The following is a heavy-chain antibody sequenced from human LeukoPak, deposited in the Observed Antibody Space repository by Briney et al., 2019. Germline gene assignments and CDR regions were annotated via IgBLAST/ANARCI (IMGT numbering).Heavy chain of an antibody. CDR2: INPNTGDT. V-gene: IGHV1-2*02. Sequence: GASVKVSCKASGYTFTAYYIHWVRQAPGQGLEWMAWINPNTGDTNYAQKFQGRVIMARDTSISTAYMELSRLRSDDTAVYYCARGSGNYWFDPWGQGTLVTVSS. CDR3: ARGSGNYWFDP. CDR1: GYTFTAYY. J-gene: IGHJ5*02. D-gene: IGHD1-26*01.